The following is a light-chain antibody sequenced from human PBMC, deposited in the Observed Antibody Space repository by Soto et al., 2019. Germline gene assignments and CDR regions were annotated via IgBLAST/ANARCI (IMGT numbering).Light chain of an antibody. V-gene: IGLV1-40*01. CDR3: QSYDSSLSGYV. CDR2: GNN. J-gene: IGLJ1*01. CDR1: SSNIGAGYD. Sequence: QSVLTQPPSVSGAPGQRVTISCTGSSSNIGAGYDVHWYQQLPGTAPKVLIYGNNNRPSGVPDRFSGSKSGTSASLAITGLQAEDEADYYSQSYDSSLSGYVFGTGTKLTVL.